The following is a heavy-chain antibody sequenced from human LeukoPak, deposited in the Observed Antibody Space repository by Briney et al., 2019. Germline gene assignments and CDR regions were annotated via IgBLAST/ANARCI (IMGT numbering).Heavy chain of an antibody. CDR1: GYTFTGYY. CDR3: ARGYGSGGPMSGSYYFDY. Sequence: ASVKVSCKASGYTFTGYYIHWVRQAPGQGLEWMGWINPNSGGTNYAQKFQGRVTMTRDTSISTAYMELSRLRSDDTAVYYCARGYGSGGPMSGSYYFDYWGQGTLVTVSS. D-gene: IGHD3-10*01. V-gene: IGHV1-2*02. CDR2: INPNSGGT. J-gene: IGHJ4*02.